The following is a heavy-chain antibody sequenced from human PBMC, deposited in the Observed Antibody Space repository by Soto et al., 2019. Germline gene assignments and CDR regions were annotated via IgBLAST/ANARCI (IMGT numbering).Heavy chain of an antibody. CDR3: NTGSVEGY. V-gene: IGHV3-15*07. CDR1: GFSISSAW. CDR2: IKTKTQGETT. J-gene: IGHJ4*02. D-gene: IGHD3-3*01. Sequence: EVQLVESGGGLVKPGGSIRLSCAASGFSISSAWMNWVRQAPGKGLEWVGRIKTKTQGETTDYPAPVKGRFTISRDDSKNTLYLQMISLKMEDTAVYYCNTGSVEGYWGQGTLVTVSS.